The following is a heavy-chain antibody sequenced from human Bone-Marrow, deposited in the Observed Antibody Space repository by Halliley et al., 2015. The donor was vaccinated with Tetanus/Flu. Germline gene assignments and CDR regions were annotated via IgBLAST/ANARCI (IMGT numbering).Heavy chain of an antibody. CDR2: ISGSGGTT. D-gene: IGHD2-21*02. CDR3: AKDMGSVVTPVDY. Sequence: VQLVQSGGGLVQPGGSLRLDCAASGFTFSGYAMSWVRQAPGKGLEWVSVISGSGGTTYYADSVKGRFTMSRDNSKYTVYLQMNSLRGEDTAIYYCAKDMGSVVTPVDYWGQGTQVTVSS. J-gene: IGHJ4*02. V-gene: IGHV3-23*04. CDR1: GFTFSGYA.